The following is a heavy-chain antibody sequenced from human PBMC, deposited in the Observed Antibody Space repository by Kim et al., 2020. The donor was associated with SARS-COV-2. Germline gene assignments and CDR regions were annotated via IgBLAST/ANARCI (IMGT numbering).Heavy chain of an antibody. J-gene: IGHJ4*02. V-gene: IGHV3-30*01. Sequence: SVKGRFTISRDNSKNTLYLQMNSLRAEDTAVFYCARDGGDTSGYYAHFDYWGQGPLVTVSS. CDR3: ARDGGDTSGYYAHFDY. D-gene: IGHD3-22*01.